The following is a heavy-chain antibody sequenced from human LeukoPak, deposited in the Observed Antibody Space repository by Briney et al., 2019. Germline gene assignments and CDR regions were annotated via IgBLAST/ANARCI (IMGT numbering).Heavy chain of an antibody. CDR2: ISAYNGNT. CDR3: ARDLSRFHPLWFGEFFDY. CDR1: GYTFTSYG. J-gene: IGHJ4*02. Sequence: GASVKVSCKASGYTFTSYGISWVRQAPGQGLEWMGWISAYNGNTNYAQKLQGRVTMTTDTSTSTAYMELRSLRSDDTAVYYCARDLSRFHPLWFGEFFDYWGQGTLVTVSS. V-gene: IGHV1-18*01. D-gene: IGHD3-10*01.